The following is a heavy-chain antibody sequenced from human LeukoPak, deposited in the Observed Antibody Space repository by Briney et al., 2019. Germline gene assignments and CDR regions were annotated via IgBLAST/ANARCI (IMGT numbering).Heavy chain of an antibody. D-gene: IGHD2-15*01. CDR2: ISSSSSYI. CDR1: GFTFSSYS. CDR3: ARGPKGWDAFDI. V-gene: IGHV3-21*01. Sequence: GGSLRLSCAASGFTFSSYSMNWVRQAPGKGLEWVSSISSSSSYIYYADSVKGRFTISRDNAKNSLYLQMNSLRAEDTAVYYCARGPKGWDAFDIWSQGTMVTVSS. J-gene: IGHJ3*02.